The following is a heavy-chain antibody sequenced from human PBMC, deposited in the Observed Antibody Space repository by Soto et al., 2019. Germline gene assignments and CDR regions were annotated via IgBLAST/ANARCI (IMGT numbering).Heavy chain of an antibody. CDR1: GFTFSSYS. J-gene: IGHJ4*02. Sequence: GGSLRLSCAASGFTFSSYSMNWVRQAPGKGLEWVSYISSSSSTIYYADSVKGRFTISRDNAKNSLYLQMNSLRDEDTAVYYCARFRVEYYDILTGDTPPYFDYWGQGTLVTVSS. CDR3: ARFRVEYYDILTGDTPPYFDY. D-gene: IGHD3-9*01. V-gene: IGHV3-48*02. CDR2: ISSSSSTI.